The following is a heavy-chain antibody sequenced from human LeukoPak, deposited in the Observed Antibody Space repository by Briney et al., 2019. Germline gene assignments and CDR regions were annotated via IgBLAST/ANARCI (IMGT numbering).Heavy chain of an antibody. CDR3: AKAPNYDFWSGYYPFDY. V-gene: IGHV3-23*01. CDR2: ISGSGGST. CDR1: GFTFSSYS. D-gene: IGHD3-3*01. J-gene: IGHJ4*02. Sequence: GGSLRLSCAASGFTFSSYSMSWVRQAPGKGLEWVSAISGSGGSTYYADSVKGRFTISRDNSKNTLYLRMNSPRAEDTAVYYCAKAPNYDFWSGYYPFDYWGRGTLVTVSS.